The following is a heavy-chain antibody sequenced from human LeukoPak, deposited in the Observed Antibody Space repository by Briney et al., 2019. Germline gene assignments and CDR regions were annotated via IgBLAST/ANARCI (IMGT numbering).Heavy chain of an antibody. Sequence: SETLSLTCTVSGGSISSYYWSWIRQPAGKGLEWIGRIYTSGSTNYNPSLKSRVTMSVDTSKNQFSLKLSSVTAADTAVYYCARESGEYYDFWSGYLPHDAFDIWGQGTMVTVSS. V-gene: IGHV4-4*07. CDR3: ARESGEYYDFWSGYLPHDAFDI. D-gene: IGHD3-3*01. J-gene: IGHJ3*02. CDR1: GGSISSYY. CDR2: IYTSGST.